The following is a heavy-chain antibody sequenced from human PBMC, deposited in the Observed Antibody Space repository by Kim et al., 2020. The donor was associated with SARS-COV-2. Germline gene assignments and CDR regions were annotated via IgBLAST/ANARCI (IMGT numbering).Heavy chain of an antibody. Sequence: SETLSLTCTVSGGSISSSSYYWGWIRQPPGKGLEWIGSIYYSGSTYYNPSLKSRVTISVDTSKNQFSLKLSSVTAADTAVYYCARHNPDYYYDSSGYPYYWGQGPLVTVSS. D-gene: IGHD3-22*01. CDR2: IYYSGST. CDR3: ARHNPDYYYDSSGYPYY. CDR1: GGSISSSSYY. V-gene: IGHV4-39*01. J-gene: IGHJ4*02.